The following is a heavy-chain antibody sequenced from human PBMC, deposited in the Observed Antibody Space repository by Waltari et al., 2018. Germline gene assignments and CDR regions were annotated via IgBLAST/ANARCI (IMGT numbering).Heavy chain of an antibody. CDR3: AFDYGGNHNDAFDI. CDR2: INHSGRT. J-gene: IGHJ3*02. D-gene: IGHD4-17*01. Sequence: QVQLQQWGAGLLKPSETLSLTCAVYGGSFSGYYWSWIRQPPGKGLEWIGEINHSGRTNYNPSLKSRVTISGDTSKNQLSLKLSSVTAADTAVYYCAFDYGGNHNDAFDIWGQGTMVTVSS. V-gene: IGHV4-34*01. CDR1: GGSFSGYY.